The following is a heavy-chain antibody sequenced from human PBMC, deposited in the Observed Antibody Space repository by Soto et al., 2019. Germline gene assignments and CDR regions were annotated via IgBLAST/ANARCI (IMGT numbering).Heavy chain of an antibody. CDR2: ISWDDDK. Sequence: QITLKESGPTLVKPTQTLTLTCTFSGFSLSTSGVGVGWIRQPPGKALAWLALISWDDDKRYSPSLKRRLTITKDPSKYQVVLKMTNMDPVDTATYCCAHSVIPLAYCGGDCYFGAFDNWGQGTMVTVSS. J-gene: IGHJ3*02. CDR1: GFSLSTSGVG. V-gene: IGHV2-5*02. CDR3: AHSVIPLAYCGGDCYFGAFDN. D-gene: IGHD2-21*02.